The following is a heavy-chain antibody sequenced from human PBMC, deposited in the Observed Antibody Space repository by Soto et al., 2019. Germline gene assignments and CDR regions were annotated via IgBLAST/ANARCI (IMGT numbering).Heavy chain of an antibody. V-gene: IGHV3-73*01. CDR1: GFAFSGSA. CDR2: IRSKGHNYAT. Sequence: GGSLGLSCAASGFAFSGSAMYWVRQASGKGPEWVGRIRSKGHNYATEYAASVKGSVTISRDDSKNTAYLQMNSLQTEDTAVYYCTRDLFSYDYSGILWFDPWGQGTLVTVS. CDR3: TRDLFSYDYSGILWFDP. D-gene: IGHD3-16*01. J-gene: IGHJ5*02.